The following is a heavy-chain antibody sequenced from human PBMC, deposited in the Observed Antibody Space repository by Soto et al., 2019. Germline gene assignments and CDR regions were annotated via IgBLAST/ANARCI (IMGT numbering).Heavy chain of an antibody. CDR2: ISGSGGST. V-gene: IGHV3-23*01. Sequence: GGSLRLSCAASGFPFSNNAVTWVRQAPGKGLEWVSTISGSGGSTYYADSVKGRFTISRDNSKNTLYLQMNSLRAEDTAVYYCAKDQGSSWYEIDYWGQGTLVTVSS. J-gene: IGHJ4*02. CDR3: AKDQGSSWYEIDY. CDR1: GFPFSNNA. D-gene: IGHD6-13*01.